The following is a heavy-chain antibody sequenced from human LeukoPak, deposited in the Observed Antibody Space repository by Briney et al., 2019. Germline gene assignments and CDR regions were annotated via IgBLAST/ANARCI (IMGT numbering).Heavy chain of an antibody. D-gene: IGHD2-2*03. CDR3: AKDSHWILFDD. V-gene: IGHV3-23*01. J-gene: IGHJ4*02. CDR2: IGGSGTRT. Sequence: GGSLRLSCAASGFTFSSHEMNWVRQAPGKGLEWVSGIGGSGTRTYYADSVKGRFTISRDNSKNTLYLQMNSLRDEDTAVYYCAKDSHWILFDDWGQGTLVTVSS. CDR1: GFTFSSHE.